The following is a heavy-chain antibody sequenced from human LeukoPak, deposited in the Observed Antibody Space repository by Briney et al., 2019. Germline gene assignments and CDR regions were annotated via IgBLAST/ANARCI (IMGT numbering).Heavy chain of an antibody. CDR3: ASVGATRDSSDDAFDI. CDR1: GGTFSSYA. CDR2: ISAYSGNT. V-gene: IGHV1-18*01. D-gene: IGHD1-26*01. Sequence: PVASVKVSCKASGGTFSSYAISWVRQAPGQGLEWMGWISAYSGNTNYAQKLQGRVTMTTDTSTSTACMELRSLRSDDTAVYYCASVGATRDSSDDAFDIWGQGTMVTVSS. J-gene: IGHJ3*02.